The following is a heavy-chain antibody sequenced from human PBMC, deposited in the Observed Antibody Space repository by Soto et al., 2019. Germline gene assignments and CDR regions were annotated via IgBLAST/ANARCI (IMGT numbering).Heavy chain of an antibody. D-gene: IGHD3-22*01. CDR3: ARGVSSGYNWFDP. J-gene: IGHJ5*02. CDR2: IYYSGST. V-gene: IGHV4-59*01. CDR1: GGSISSYY. Sequence: SETLSLTCTVSGGSISSYYWSWIRQPPGKGLEWIGYIYYSGSTNYNPSLKSRVTISVDTSKNQFSLKLSSVTAADTTVYYCARGVSSGYNWFDPWGQGTLVTVSS.